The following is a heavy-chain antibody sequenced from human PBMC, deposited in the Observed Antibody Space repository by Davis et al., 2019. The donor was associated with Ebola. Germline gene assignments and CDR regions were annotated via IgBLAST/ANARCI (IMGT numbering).Heavy chain of an antibody. V-gene: IGHV3-23*01. J-gene: IGHJ6*03. D-gene: IGHD3-16*01. CDR3: AKTHMGYYYMDV. Sequence: PGGSLRLSCAASGFTFSSYAMSWVRQAPGKGLEWVSVISGSGGSTYYADSVKGRFTISRDNSKNTLYLQMTTLRAEDTAVYYCAKTHMGYYYMDVWGKGTTVSVSS. CDR1: GFTFSSYA. CDR2: ISGSGGST.